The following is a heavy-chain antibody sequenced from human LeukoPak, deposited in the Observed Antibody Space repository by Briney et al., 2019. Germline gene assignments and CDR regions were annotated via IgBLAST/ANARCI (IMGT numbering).Heavy chain of an antibody. J-gene: IGHJ6*02. Sequence: GSSVKVSCKASGGTFSSYAISWVRQAPGQGLGWMGRIIPIFGIANYAQKFQGRVTITADKSTSTAYMELSSLRSEDTAVYYCARAKGEWELLPYYYYGMDVWGQGTTVTVSS. CDR2: IIPIFGIA. CDR3: ARAKGEWELLPYYYYGMDV. V-gene: IGHV1-69*04. CDR1: GGTFSSYA. D-gene: IGHD1-26*01.